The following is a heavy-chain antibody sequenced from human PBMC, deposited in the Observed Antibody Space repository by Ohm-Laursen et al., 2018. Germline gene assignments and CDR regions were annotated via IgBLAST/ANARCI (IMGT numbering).Heavy chain of an antibody. CDR3: ARSEGRIAVAGCDY. CDR2: ISAYNGNT. CDR1: GYTFTSYG. V-gene: IGHV1-18*01. Sequence: VASVKVSCKASGYTFTSYGISWVRQAPGQGLEWMGWISAYNGNTNYAQKLQGRVTMTTDTSTSTAYMELRSLRSDDTAVYYCARSEGRIAVAGCDYWGQGTLVTVSS. D-gene: IGHD6-19*01. J-gene: IGHJ4*02.